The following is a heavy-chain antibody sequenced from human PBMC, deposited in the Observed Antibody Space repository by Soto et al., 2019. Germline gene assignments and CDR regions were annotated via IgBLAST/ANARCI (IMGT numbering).Heavy chain of an antibody. Sequence: EVQLLESGGVLIQPGGSLRLSCAASGFTFSNSAMSWVRQAPGKGLEWVSGISGGVITTYYADSVKGRFTISRDNSKNTVYLQMSSLRADDTAVYYCAKYYYDSRGFLGVWGQGTLVTVSS. CDR1: GFTFSNSA. J-gene: IGHJ4*02. CDR3: AKYYYDSRGFLGV. CDR2: ISGGVITT. D-gene: IGHD3-22*01. V-gene: IGHV3-23*01.